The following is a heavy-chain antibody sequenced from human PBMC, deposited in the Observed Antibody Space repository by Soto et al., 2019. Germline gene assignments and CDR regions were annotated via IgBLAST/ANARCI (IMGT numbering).Heavy chain of an antibody. CDR1: GFTFSSYA. CDR3: ATFYDTYGGNSDAFDI. D-gene: IGHD2-21*02. CDR2: ISGSGGST. Sequence: GGSLRLSCAASGFTFSSYAMSWVRQAPGKGLEWVSAISGSGGSTYYADSVKGRFTISRDNSKNTLYLQMNSLRAEDTAVYYCATFYDTYGGNSDAFDIWGQRTMVTVSS. V-gene: IGHV3-23*01. J-gene: IGHJ3*02.